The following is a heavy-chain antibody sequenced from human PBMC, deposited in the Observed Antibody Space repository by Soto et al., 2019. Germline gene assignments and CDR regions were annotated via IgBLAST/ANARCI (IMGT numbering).Heavy chain of an antibody. Sequence: KPSETLSLTCAVYGGSFSGYYWSWIRQPPGKGLEWIGEINHSGSTNYNPSLKSRVTISVDTSKNQFSLKLSSVTAADTAVYYCARSRGDSHLFDYWGQGTLVTVSS. V-gene: IGHV4-34*01. J-gene: IGHJ4*02. CDR2: INHSGST. CDR3: ARSRGDSHLFDY. D-gene: IGHD2-21*02. CDR1: GGSFSGYY.